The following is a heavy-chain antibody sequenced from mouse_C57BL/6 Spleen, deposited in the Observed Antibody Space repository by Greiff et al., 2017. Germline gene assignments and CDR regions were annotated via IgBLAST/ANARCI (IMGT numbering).Heavy chain of an antibody. CDR2: ISDGGSYT. Sequence: DVQLVESGGGLVKPGGSLKLSCAASGFTFSSYAMSWVRQTPEKRLEWVATISDGGSYTYYPDNVKGRFTISRDNAKNNLYLQMSHLKSEDTAMYYCAREDYGPVRGYAMDYWGQGTSVTVSS. CDR1: GFTFSSYA. D-gene: IGHD1-2*01. V-gene: IGHV5-4*01. J-gene: IGHJ4*01. CDR3: AREDYGPVRGYAMDY.